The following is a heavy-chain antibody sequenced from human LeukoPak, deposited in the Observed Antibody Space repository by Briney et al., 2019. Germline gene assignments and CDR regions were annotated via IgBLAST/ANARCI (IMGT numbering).Heavy chain of an antibody. V-gene: IGHV3-7*04. Sequence: GGSLRLSCAASGFTFSSYWMSWVRQAPEKGLEWVANIKQDGSEKYYVDSVKGRFTISRDNAKNSLYLQMNSLRAEDTAVYYCARGHRPIFGVVIKNAFDIWGQGTMVTVSS. J-gene: IGHJ3*02. CDR2: IKQDGSEK. D-gene: IGHD3-3*02. CDR1: GFTFSSYW. CDR3: ARGHRPIFGVVIKNAFDI.